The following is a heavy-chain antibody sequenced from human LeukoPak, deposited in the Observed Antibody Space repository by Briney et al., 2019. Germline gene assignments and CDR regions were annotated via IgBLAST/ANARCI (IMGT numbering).Heavy chain of an antibody. Sequence: PGGSLRLSCAASGFTFSSYGMHWVRQAPGKGLDWVAFIHHDGSNKYYADSVRGRFTISRDNSKNTLYLQMNTLRADDTAVYYCAKDGSNDWRWGAFDVWGQGTMVTVSS. CDR2: IHHDGSNK. J-gene: IGHJ3*01. CDR1: GFTFSSYG. D-gene: IGHD2-15*01. CDR3: AKDGSNDWRWGAFDV. V-gene: IGHV3-30*02.